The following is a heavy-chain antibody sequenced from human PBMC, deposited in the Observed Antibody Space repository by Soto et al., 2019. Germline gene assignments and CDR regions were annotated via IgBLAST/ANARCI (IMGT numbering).Heavy chain of an antibody. Sequence: QVQLQESGPGLVKPSQTLSLTCSVSSDSMNSGCYYWSWIRQHQGKGLEWIGYIYSNGDTYYNPSLKSRVTISVDTSKNQFSLNLTSVTAADTAVYYCARRGGSSSGYYYYAMDVWGQGTTVTVSS. CDR1: SDSMNSGCYY. V-gene: IGHV4-31*03. J-gene: IGHJ6*02. D-gene: IGHD6-6*01. CDR3: ARRGGSSSGYYYYAMDV. CDR2: IYSNGDT.